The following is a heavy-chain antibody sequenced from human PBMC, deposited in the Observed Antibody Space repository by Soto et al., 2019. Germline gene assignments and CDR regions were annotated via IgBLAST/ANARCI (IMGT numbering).Heavy chain of an antibody. D-gene: IGHD5-12*01. CDR2: IYYSGST. Sequence: PSETLSLTCTVSGGSISSYYWSWIRQPPGKGLEWIGYIYYSGSTNYNPSLKSRVTISVDTSKNQFSLKLSSVTAADTAVYYCARALRGYSGYDSYYFDYWGQGTLVTVS. J-gene: IGHJ4*02. CDR1: GGSISSYY. CDR3: ARALRGYSGYDSYYFDY. V-gene: IGHV4-59*01.